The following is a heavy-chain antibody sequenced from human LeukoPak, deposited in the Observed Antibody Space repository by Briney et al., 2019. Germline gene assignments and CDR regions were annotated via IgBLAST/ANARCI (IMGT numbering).Heavy chain of an antibody. CDR3: ARVRSGWYYMDV. V-gene: IGHV4-30-4*08. CDR1: GGSISSGDYY. D-gene: IGHD6-19*01. Sequence: SETLSLTCTVSGGSISSGDYYWSWIRQPPGKGLEWIGYIYYSGSTYYNPSLKSRVTISVGTSKNQFSLKLSSVTAADTAVYYCARVRSGWYYMDVWGKGTTVTVSS. CDR2: IYYSGST. J-gene: IGHJ6*03.